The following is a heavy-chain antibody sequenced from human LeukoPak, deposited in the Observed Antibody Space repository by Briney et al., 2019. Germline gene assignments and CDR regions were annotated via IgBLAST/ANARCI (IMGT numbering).Heavy chain of an antibody. D-gene: IGHD1-26*01. Sequence: GSLRLSCAASGFTFSSYRMNWVRQAPGKGLEWLSYISSSGSTMYYADSVKGRITISRDNAKNSLYLQMNSLRAEDTAVYYCARVLAGATYFDYWGQGTLVTVSS. CDR1: GFTFSSYR. CDR3: ARVLAGATYFDY. V-gene: IGHV3-48*04. J-gene: IGHJ4*01. CDR2: ISSSGSTM.